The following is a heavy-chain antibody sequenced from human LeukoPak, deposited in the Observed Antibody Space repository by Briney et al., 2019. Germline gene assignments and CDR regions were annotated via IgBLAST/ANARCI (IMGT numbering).Heavy chain of an antibody. CDR3: AKDHYWSIDY. CDR2: IKGDGIST. CDR1: GFYFSSNW. D-gene: IGHD3-3*01. J-gene: IGHJ4*02. Sequence: GGSLRLSCAASGFYFSSNWMHWVRHAPGQGLVWVSRIKGDGISTNYADSVKSRFTISRDIAKNTLYLQMNSLRAEDTGVYYCAKDHYWSIDYWGRGTLVTVSS. V-gene: IGHV3-74*01.